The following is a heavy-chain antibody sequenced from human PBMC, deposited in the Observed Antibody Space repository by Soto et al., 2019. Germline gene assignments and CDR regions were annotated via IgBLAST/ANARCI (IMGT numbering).Heavy chain of an antibody. D-gene: IGHD1-1*01. CDR2: TYYRSKWYN. CDR1: GDSVSSNSAA. J-gene: IGHJ4*02. Sequence: PSQTLSLTCAISGDSVSSNSAAWNWIRQSPSRGLEWLGRTYYRSKWYNDYAESVKSRITINPDTSKNQFSLHLTSMTAEDTAVYYCARDGNWRLDYWGQGALVTVSS. V-gene: IGHV6-1*01. CDR3: ARDGNWRLDY.